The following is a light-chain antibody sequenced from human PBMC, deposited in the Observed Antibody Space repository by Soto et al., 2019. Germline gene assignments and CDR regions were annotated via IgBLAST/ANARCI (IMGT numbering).Light chain of an antibody. CDR2: DVS. CDR3: SSFTSSSTRV. V-gene: IGLV2-14*01. CDR1: SSDFGYYDY. J-gene: IGLJ1*01. Sequence: QSVLTQPASVSGSPGQSITISCSGTSSDFGYYDYVSWYQQHPGKAPKLMIFDVSNRPSGVSNRFSGSKSGNTASLTISGLQAEDEADYYCSSFTSSSTRVFGAGTKVTVL.